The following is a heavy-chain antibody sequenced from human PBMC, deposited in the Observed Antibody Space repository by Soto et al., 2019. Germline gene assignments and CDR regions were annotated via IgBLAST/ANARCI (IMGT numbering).Heavy chain of an antibody. Sequence: QVQLVQSGAEVKKPGSSVKVSCRDSGGTFSTYSMFWVRQAPGQGLEWMGRIIPMLGIRNYAQRFQDIVTITADKYTATAHMKLSLLRAEDTALYYCAIGSWAGEVFDIWGQGTMVTVSS. CDR3: AIGSWAGEVFDI. J-gene: IGHJ3*02. CDR1: GGTFSTYS. CDR2: IIPMLGIR. D-gene: IGHD2-21*01. V-gene: IGHV1-69*02.